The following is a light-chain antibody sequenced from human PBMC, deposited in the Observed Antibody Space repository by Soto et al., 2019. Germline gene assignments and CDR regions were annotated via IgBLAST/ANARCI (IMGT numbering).Light chain of an antibody. J-gene: IGLJ2*01. CDR1: SSDIGAYNY. V-gene: IGLV2-14*03. CDR3: SSYTSSTTVV. CDR2: DVS. Sequence: QSALTQPASVSGSPGPSITISCTGTSSDIGAYNYVSWYQQHPGKAPKLRIYDVSNRPSGVSNRFSGSKSGNTASLTISGLQAEDEADYYCSSYTSSTTVVFGGGTKLPVL.